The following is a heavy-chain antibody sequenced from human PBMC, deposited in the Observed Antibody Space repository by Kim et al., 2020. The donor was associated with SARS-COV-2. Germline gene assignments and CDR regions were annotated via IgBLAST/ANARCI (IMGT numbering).Heavy chain of an antibody. Sequence: GGSLRLSCAASGFTFSDYYMSWIRQAPGKGLEWVSYISSSSSYTNYADSVKGRFTISRDNAKNSLYLQMNSLRAEDTAVYYCARAGSGSYYTSGMDVWGQGTTVTVSS. V-gene: IGHV3-11*05. CDR1: GFTFSDYY. D-gene: IGHD3-10*01. CDR3: ARAGSGSYYTSGMDV. J-gene: IGHJ6*02. CDR2: ISSSSSYT.